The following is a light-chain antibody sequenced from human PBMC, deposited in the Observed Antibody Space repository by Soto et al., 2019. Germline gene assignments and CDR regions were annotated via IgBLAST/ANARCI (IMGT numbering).Light chain of an antibody. CDR2: GNS. V-gene: IGLV1-40*01. CDR3: QSFDSSLSGVV. Sequence: QSVLTQPPSVSGGPGQRVTISCTGSSSNIGAGYDVHWYQKLPGTAPKLLIYGNSNRPSGVPDRFSGSRSGTSASLAITGLQAEDEADYYCQSFDSSLSGVVFGGGTKLTVL. J-gene: IGLJ2*01. CDR1: SSNIGAGYD.